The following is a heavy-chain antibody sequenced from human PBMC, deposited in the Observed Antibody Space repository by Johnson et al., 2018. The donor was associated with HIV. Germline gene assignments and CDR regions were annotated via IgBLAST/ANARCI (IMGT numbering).Heavy chain of an antibody. D-gene: IGHD6-6*01. CDR2: IKQDGSEK. CDR1: GFTFSDYY. Sequence: MQLVESGGGLVKPGGSLRLSCAASGFTFSDYYMSWIRQAPGKGLEWVANIKQDGSEKYYVDSVKGRFTISRDNAKNSLYLQMNSLRAEDTAVYSCARDLGDSSSAWRELRAFGIWGQGTMVTVSS. J-gene: IGHJ3*02. V-gene: IGHV3-7*01. CDR3: ARDLGDSSSAWRELRAFGI.